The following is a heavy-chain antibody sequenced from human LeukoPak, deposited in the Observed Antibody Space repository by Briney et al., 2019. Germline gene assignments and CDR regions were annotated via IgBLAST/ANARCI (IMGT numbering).Heavy chain of an antibody. CDR1: GDSVSSNSAA. CDR3: AREEVAVAGYFDY. J-gene: IGHJ4*02. Sequence: SQTLSLTCAISGDSVSSNSAAWNWIRQSPSRGLGWLGRTYYRSTWYNDYAVSLKSRITIKADTSKNQFSLHVNSVTPEDTAVYYCAREEVAVAGYFDYWGQGTLVTVSS. D-gene: IGHD6-19*01. CDR2: TYYRSTWYN. V-gene: IGHV6-1*01.